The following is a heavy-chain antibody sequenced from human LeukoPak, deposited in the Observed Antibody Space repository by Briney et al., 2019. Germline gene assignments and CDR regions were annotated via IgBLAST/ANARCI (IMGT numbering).Heavy chain of an antibody. CDR1: GFTFSTFW. Sequence: GGSLRLSCAASGFTFSTFWMHWVRQAPGKGLVWVSRVDGDGSGTAYADSVKGRFTSSRDNAKNTVYLQMNSLRAEDTAVYFCVRDTRDGSNGYAPGSPRFDPWGQGTLVTVSS. CDR2: VDGDGSGT. D-gene: IGHD5-12*01. CDR3: VRDTRDGSNGYAPGSPRFDP. J-gene: IGHJ5*02. V-gene: IGHV3-74*01.